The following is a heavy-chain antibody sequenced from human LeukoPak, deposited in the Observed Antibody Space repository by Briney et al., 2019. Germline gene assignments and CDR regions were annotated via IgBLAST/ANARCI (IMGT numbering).Heavy chain of an antibody. CDR2: ISGSGGST. D-gene: IGHD2-2*01. J-gene: IGHJ4*02. V-gene: IGHV3-23*01. CDR1: GFTFSSYA. Sequence: GGSLRLSCAASGFTFSSYAMSWVRQAPGKGLEWVSAISGSGGSTYYADSVKGRFTISRDNSKTTLYLQMNSLRAEDTAVYYCATYQLLYYFDYWGQGTLVTVSS. CDR3: ATYQLLYYFDY.